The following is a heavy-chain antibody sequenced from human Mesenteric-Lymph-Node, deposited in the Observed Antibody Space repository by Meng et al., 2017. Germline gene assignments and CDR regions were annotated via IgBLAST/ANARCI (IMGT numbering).Heavy chain of an antibody. CDR3: AKDPQYNWFDP. Sequence: GGSLRLSCAASGFIFSAYRMYWVRQAPGKGLEWVAVTLSDGNQNYYADSVKGRFTISRENSKNTMFLQMNSLRAEGTAVYYCAKDPQYNWFDPWGQGTLVTVSS. CDR1: GFIFSAYR. J-gene: IGHJ5*02. V-gene: IGHV3-30*05. CDR2: TLSDGNQN.